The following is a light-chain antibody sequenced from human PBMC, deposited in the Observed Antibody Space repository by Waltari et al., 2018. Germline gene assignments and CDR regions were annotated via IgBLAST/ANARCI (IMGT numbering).Light chain of an antibody. CDR2: GTS. V-gene: IGKV3-20*01. CDR1: QSVGTNY. J-gene: IGKJ1*01. CDR3: QQFGSSPWT. Sequence: ESELTQSRGTVSLSPEERATLSCMASQSVGTNYLAWYQQKPGQAPRLLIYGTSSRATGIPDRFSGSGYGTDFTLTISRLEPEDFAVYYCQQFGSSPWTFGHGTKVEIK.